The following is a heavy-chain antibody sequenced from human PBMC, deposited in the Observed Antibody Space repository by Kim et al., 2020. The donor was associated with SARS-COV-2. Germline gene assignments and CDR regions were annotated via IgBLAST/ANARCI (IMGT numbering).Heavy chain of an antibody. J-gene: IGHJ4*02. D-gene: IGHD5-12*01. CDR2: ISSSSSYI. Sequence: GGSLRLSCAASGFTFSSYSMNWVRQAPGKGLEWVSSISSSSSYIYYADSVKGRFTISRDNAKNSLYLQMNSLRAEDTAVYYCARLSGYDCVDYWGQGTLVTVSS. CDR3: ARLSGYDCVDY. V-gene: IGHV3-21*01. CDR1: GFTFSSYS.